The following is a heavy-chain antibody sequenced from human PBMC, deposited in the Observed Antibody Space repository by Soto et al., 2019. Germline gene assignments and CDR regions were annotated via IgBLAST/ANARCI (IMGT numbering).Heavy chain of an antibody. J-gene: IGHJ6*01. CDR3: VRQGIGFLHGLVDV. D-gene: IGHD3-10*01. CDR1: SGPSKSHN. CDR2: VYDTWST. V-gene: IGHV4-59*08. Sequence: QVQVQQSGPGLVKPSETLSLTCTVSSGPSKSHNWGWIRQPTGRGLEWIGYVYDTWSTSYNPSLNSRVTVSADTSTNRISLTLRFVTAADTAVYYCVRQGIGFLHGLVDVWGQGTTVIVSS.